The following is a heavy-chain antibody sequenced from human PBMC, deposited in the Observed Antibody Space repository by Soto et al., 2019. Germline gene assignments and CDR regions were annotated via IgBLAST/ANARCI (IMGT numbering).Heavy chain of an antibody. Sequence: GGSLRLSCAASGFTFSSYGMHWVRQAPGKGLEWVAVISYDGSNKYYADSVKGRFTISRDNSKNTLYLQMNSLRAEDTAVYYCAKDIAAAGLFDYWGQGTLVTVSS. CDR2: ISYDGSNK. V-gene: IGHV3-30*18. CDR1: GFTFSSYG. CDR3: AKDIAAAGLFDY. D-gene: IGHD6-13*01. J-gene: IGHJ4*02.